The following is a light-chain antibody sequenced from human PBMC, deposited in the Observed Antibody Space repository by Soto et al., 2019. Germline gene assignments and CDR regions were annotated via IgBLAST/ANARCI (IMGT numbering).Light chain of an antibody. CDR1: QIIGTR. CDR2: GAS. Sequence: DIQMTQSPSTLSASIRDRVTITCRASQIIGTRLAWYQQKPGKAPKLLIFGASNLQGGVPSRFSGSGSGTEFTLTMSSLQPDDFATYYCQQYSSYWTFGQGTKVEIK. J-gene: IGKJ1*01. V-gene: IGKV1-5*01. CDR3: QQYSSYWT.